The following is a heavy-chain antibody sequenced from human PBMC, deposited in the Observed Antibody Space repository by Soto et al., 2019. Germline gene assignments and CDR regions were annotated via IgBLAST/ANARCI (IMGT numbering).Heavy chain of an antibody. J-gene: IGHJ3*02. D-gene: IGHD1-1*01. V-gene: IGHV3-64D*08. CDR1: GFTFSSYA. CDR3: VKDVSHRPQLERRGRNLGAFDI. Sequence: GGSLRLSCSASGFTFSSYAMHWVRQAPGKGLEYVSAISSNGGSTYYADSVKGRFTISRDNSKNTLYLQKRSLRAEDMSVYYCVKDVSHRPQLERRGRNLGAFDIWGQGTMVTVSS. CDR2: ISSNGGST.